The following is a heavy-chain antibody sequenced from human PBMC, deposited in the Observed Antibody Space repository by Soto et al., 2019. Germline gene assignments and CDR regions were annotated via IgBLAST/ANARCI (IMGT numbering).Heavy chain of an antibody. V-gene: IGHV3-23*01. J-gene: IGHJ6*02. CDR3: VKSYSSSSYYYNGMDV. CDR2: ITGSGATT. Sequence: EVQLLESGGGLVQPGGSLRLSCAASGFSFSTYAMSWVRQAPGKGLEWVSGITGSGATTLYADSVKGRFTISRDNSRNTLYLQMNSLRAEDTAVYYCVKSYSSSSYYYNGMDVCGQGTTVTVSS. D-gene: IGHD6-6*01. CDR1: GFSFSTYA.